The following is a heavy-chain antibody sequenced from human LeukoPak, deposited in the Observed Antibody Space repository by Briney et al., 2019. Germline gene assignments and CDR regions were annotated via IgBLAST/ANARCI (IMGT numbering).Heavy chain of an antibody. V-gene: IGHV3-30*04. CDR1: GFTFSSYA. Sequence: GGSLRLSCAASGFTFSSYAMHWVRQAPGKGLEWVAVISYDGSNKYYADSVKGRFTISRDNSKNTLYLQMNSLRAEDTAVYYCARDTHYYYDSSGYLLRWAQGTLVTVSS. CDR3: ARDTHYYYDSSGYLLR. J-gene: IGHJ4*02. CDR2: ISYDGSNK. D-gene: IGHD3-22*01.